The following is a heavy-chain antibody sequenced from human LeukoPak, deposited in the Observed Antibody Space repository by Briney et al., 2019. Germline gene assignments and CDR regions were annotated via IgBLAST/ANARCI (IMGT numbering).Heavy chain of an antibody. J-gene: IGHJ4*02. CDR1: GFTFSDYY. Sequence: GGSLRLSCAASGFTFSDYYMSWIRQAPGKGLEWVSYISFSGSPTQYADSVKGRFTISRDHTLYLQMNSLRAEDTAVYYCAKDYCSSTSCFFFDYWGQGTLVTVSS. CDR3: AKDYCSSTSCFFFDY. V-gene: IGHV3-11*04. D-gene: IGHD2-2*01. CDR2: ISFSGSPT.